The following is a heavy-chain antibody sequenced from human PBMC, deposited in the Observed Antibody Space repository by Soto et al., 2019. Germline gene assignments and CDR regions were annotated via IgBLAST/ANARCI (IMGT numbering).Heavy chain of an antibody. V-gene: IGHV3-23*01. CDR1: GFTFSSYA. CDR2: ISGSGGST. J-gene: IGHJ6*03. D-gene: IGHD3-16*01. CDR3: AKDSRRKGGYYYYYMDV. Sequence: GGSLRLSCAASGFTFSSYAMSWVRQAPGKGLEWVSAISGSGGSTYYADSVKGRFTISRDNSKNTLYLQMNSLRAEDTAVYYCAKDSRRKGGYYYYYMDVWGKGTTVTVSS.